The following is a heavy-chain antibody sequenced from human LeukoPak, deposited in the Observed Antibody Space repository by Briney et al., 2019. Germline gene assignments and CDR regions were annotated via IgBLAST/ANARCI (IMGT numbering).Heavy chain of an antibody. CDR2: ISSNGGST. V-gene: IGHV3-64*01. Sequence: GGSLRLSCAASGFTSSSYAMHWVRQAPGKGLEYVSAISSNGGSTYYANSVKGRFTISRDNSKNTLYLQMGSLRADDMAVYYCARVDRGNDYDYWGQGTLVTVSS. J-gene: IGHJ4*02. CDR1: GFTSSSYA. D-gene: IGHD5-12*01. CDR3: ARVDRGNDYDY.